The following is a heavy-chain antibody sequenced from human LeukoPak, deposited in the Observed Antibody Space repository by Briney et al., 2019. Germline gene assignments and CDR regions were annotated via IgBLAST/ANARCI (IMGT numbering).Heavy chain of an antibody. Sequence: SETLSLTCTVSGGSISSGSYYWGWIRQPPRKGLEWIGNIYSSGHTYYNPSLKSRVTISVDTSKNQFSLKLSSVTAADTAVYYCARLGLYSSGVADFWGQGTLVTVSS. D-gene: IGHD6-25*01. CDR3: ARLGLYSSGVADF. CDR2: IYSSGHT. CDR1: GGSISSGSYY. J-gene: IGHJ4*02. V-gene: IGHV4-39*01.